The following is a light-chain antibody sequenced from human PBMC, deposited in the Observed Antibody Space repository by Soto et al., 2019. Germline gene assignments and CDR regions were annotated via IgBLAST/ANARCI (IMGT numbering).Light chain of an antibody. V-gene: IGKV3-20*01. CDR1: QSVAGIY. Sequence: EIVLTQSPGTLSLSPGERATLSCRASQSVAGIYLAWYQQKPGQAPRLLIYGASSRATDIPDRFSGSGSGTDFTLTISRLEPEDLAVYYCQQHGSSVSITFGQGTRLEIK. CDR3: QQHGSSVSIT. J-gene: IGKJ5*01. CDR2: GAS.